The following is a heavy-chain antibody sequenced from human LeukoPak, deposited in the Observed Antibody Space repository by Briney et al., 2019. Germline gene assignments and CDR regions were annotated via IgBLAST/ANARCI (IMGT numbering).Heavy chain of an antibody. D-gene: IGHD1-14*01. J-gene: IGHJ6*03. V-gene: IGHV3-23*01. Sequence: GGSLRLSCAASGFTFSSYAMGWVRQAPGKGLEWVSAICGSGGSTYYADSVKGRFTISRDNSKNTLYLQMNSLRAEDTAVYYCGSTGPGRPIYYYYYMDVWGKGTTVTVSS. CDR1: GFTFSSYA. CDR2: ICGSGGST. CDR3: GSTGPGRPIYYYYYMDV.